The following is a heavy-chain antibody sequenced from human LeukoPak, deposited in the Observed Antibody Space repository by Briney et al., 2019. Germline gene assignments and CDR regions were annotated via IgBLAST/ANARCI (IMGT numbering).Heavy chain of an antibody. CDR1: GGSFSGYY. Sequence: SETLSLTCAVYGGSFSGYYWSWIRQPPGKGLEWIGEINHSGSTNYNPSLKSRVTISVDTSKNQFSLKLSSVTAADTAVYYCARHHITMVRGVRHFDYWGQGTLVTVSS. J-gene: IGHJ4*02. D-gene: IGHD3-10*01. CDR3: ARHHITMVRGVRHFDY. V-gene: IGHV4-34*01. CDR2: INHSGST.